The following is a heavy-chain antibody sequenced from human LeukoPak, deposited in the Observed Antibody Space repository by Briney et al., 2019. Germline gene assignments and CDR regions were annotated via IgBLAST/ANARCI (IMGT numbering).Heavy chain of an antibody. V-gene: IGHV1-69*04. Sequence: ASVKVSCKASGGTFSSYAISWVRQAPGQGLEWMGRIIPILGIANYAQKFQGRVTITADKSTSTAYMELSSLRSEDTAVYYCARDRGIYPSGTTHAYFDYWGQGTLVTVSS. D-gene: IGHD2-2*01. CDR3: ARDRGIYPSGTTHAYFDY. CDR1: GGTFSSYA. CDR2: IIPILGIA. J-gene: IGHJ4*02.